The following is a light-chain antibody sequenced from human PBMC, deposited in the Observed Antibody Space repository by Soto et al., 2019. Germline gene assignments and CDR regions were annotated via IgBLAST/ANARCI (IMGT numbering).Light chain of an antibody. V-gene: IGKV1-39*01. CDR2: RAS. Sequence: DIQMTQSPPSLSASVGDTVSITGRASQTVSIFLNWYQQKLGQAPTALIHRASTLQSGVPSRFAGSGDGTEFTLTINDVQADDFATYYCQQSYTAPLSFGQGTRVEIK. J-gene: IGKJ5*01. CDR3: QQSYTAPLS. CDR1: QTVSIF.